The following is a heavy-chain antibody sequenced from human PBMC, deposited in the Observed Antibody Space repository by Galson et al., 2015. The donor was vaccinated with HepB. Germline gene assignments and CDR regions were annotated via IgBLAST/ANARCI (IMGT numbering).Heavy chain of an antibody. V-gene: IGHV3-30*04. CDR1: GFTFSSYA. J-gene: IGHJ4*02. CDR3: ASGIVVVVAAPLDY. Sequence: SLRLSCAASGFTFSSYAMHWVRQAPGKGLEWVAVISYDGSNKYYADSVKGRFTISRDNSKNTLYLQMNSLRAEDTAVYYCASGIVVVVAAPLDYWGQGTLVTVSS. D-gene: IGHD2-15*01. CDR2: ISYDGSNK.